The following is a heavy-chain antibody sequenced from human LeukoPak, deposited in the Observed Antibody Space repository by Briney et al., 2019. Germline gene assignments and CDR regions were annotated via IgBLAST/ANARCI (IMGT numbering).Heavy chain of an antibody. CDR2: ISNDGHFK. J-gene: IGHJ3*02. CDR3: ARETRLPHNDILINRRAFDI. D-gene: IGHD3-9*01. CDR1: GFTFSTYT. V-gene: IGHV3-30-3*01. Sequence: GGSLRLSCAASGFTFSTYTIHWVRQAPGKGLEWVAVISNDGHFKYYADSVKGRFTISRDSSKSTLFLQMNSLTIEDTAVYYCARETRLPHNDILINRRAFDIWGQGTILTVSS.